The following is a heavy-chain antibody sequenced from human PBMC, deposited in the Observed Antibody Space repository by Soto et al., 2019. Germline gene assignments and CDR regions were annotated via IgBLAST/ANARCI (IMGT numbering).Heavy chain of an antibody. V-gene: IGHV1-69*01. CDR1: GGTFSSYA. CDR2: IIPIFGTA. D-gene: IGHD2-15*01. J-gene: IGHJ4*02. Sequence: QVQLVQSGAEVKKPGSSVKVSCKASGGTFSSYAISWVRQAPGQGLEWMGGIIPIFGTANYAQKFQGRVTITADESTSTAYMELSSLRSEDTAVDYCARYRYCSGGSCYSFDYWGQGTMVTVSS. CDR3: ARYRYCSGGSCYSFDY.